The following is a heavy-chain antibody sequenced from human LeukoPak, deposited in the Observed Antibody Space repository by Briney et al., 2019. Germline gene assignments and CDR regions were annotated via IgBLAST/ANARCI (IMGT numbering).Heavy chain of an antibody. CDR3: AKCIAAAASPGSYYYYGMDV. Sequence: PGGSLRLSCAASGFTFSSYGMHWVRQAPGKGLEWVAVISYDGSNKYYADSVKGRFTISRDNSKNTLYLQMNSLRAEDTAVYYCAKCIAAAASPGSYYYYGMDVWGQGTTVTVSS. CDR1: GFTFSSYG. J-gene: IGHJ6*02. D-gene: IGHD6-13*01. CDR2: ISYDGSNK. V-gene: IGHV3-30*18.